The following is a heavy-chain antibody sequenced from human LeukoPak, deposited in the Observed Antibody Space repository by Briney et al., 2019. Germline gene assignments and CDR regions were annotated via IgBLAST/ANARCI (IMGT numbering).Heavy chain of an antibody. CDR3: ARDLRTYYYDSSGYYVPNY. CDR2: ISAYNGNT. J-gene: IGHJ4*02. CDR1: CYTFTSYG. Sequence: ASVKVSCKASCYTFTSYGISWVRQAPGQGLEWMGWISAYNGNTNYAQKLQGRVTMTTDTSTSTAYMELRSLRSDDTAVYYCARDLRTYYYDSSGYYVPNYWGQGTLVTVSS. V-gene: IGHV1-18*01. D-gene: IGHD3-22*01.